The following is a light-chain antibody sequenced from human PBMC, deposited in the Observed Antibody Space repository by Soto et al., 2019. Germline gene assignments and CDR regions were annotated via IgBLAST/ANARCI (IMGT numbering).Light chain of an antibody. J-gene: IGKJ5*01. CDR1: QSVKTF. CDR2: DAS. V-gene: IGKV3D-15*01. Sequence: EIVLTHSPATLSLSRGEIATLSCRASQSVKTFLVWYQQRPGQAPRLLIYDASHRAAGIPARFSGSGSGTEFTLTISSLQSEDFAVHYCQQYDQWPITFGQATRLEIK. CDR3: QQYDQWPIT.